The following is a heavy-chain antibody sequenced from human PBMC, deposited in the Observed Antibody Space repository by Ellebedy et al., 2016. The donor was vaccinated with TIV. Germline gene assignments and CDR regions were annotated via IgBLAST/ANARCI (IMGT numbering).Heavy chain of an antibody. V-gene: IGHV3-30*04. CDR3: ARGDTAMGPRDAFDI. D-gene: IGHD5-18*01. CDR1: GFTFSSYA. CDR2: ISYDGSNK. J-gene: IGHJ3*02. Sequence: GESLKISXAASGFTFSSYAMHWVRQAPGKGLEWVAVISYDGSNKYYADSVKGRFTISRDNSKNTLYLQMNSLRAEDTAVYYCARGDTAMGPRDAFDIWGQGTMVTVSS.